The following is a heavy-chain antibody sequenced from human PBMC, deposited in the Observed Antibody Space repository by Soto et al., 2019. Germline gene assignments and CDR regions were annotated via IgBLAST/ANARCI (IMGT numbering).Heavy chain of an antibody. CDR1: GYTLTELS. V-gene: IGHV1-8*01. D-gene: IGHD5-18*01. CDR2: MNPNSGNT. J-gene: IGHJ6*03. Sequence: ASVKVSCKVSGYTLTELSMHWVRQAPGKGLEWMGWMNPNSGNTGYAQKFQGRVTMTRNTSISTAYMELSSLRSEDTAVYYCASVDTAYYYYMDVWGKGTTVTVSS. CDR3: ASVDTAYYYYMDV.